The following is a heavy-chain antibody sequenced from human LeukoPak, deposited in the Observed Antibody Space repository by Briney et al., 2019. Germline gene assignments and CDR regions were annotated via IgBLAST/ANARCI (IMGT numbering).Heavy chain of an antibody. CDR1: GGSITRGGYY. V-gene: IGHV4-30-4*08. CDR3: ARAYGGVDARHFDY. D-gene: IGHD4-23*01. J-gene: IGHJ4*02. CDR2: INHSGST. Sequence: SETLSLTYTVSGGSITRGGYYWSWIRQPPGKGLEWIGEINHSGSTNYNPSLKSRVTISVDTSKNQFSLKLSSVTAADTAVYYCARAYGGVDARHFDYWGQGTLVTVSS.